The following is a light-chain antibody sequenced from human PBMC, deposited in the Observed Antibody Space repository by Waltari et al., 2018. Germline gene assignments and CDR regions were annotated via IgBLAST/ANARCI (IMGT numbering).Light chain of an antibody. Sequence: QSALTQPRSVSGSPGQSVTISCTGTSSDVGGYNYVSWYQQHPGKAPKLIIYDVSKPPSGVPDRFSCSKSGNTASLTISGLQSEYEADDYCCSYAGRYHWVFGGGTKLTVL. CDR3: CSYAGRYHWV. J-gene: IGLJ3*02. CDR2: DVS. V-gene: IGLV2-11*01. CDR1: SSDVGGYNY.